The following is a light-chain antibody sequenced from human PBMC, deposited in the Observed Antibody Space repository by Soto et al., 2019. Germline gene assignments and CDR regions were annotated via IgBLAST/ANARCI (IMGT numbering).Light chain of an antibody. CDR3: HQYNNWPWT. Sequence: ETVMTQSPVTLSVSPVDTATLSCRASQRVSSHLAWYQQKPGQAPRLLIYAASTRATGIPVRFSGSGSETEFTLTIRSLQSEDFALYYCHQYNNWPWTFGGGTKVDIK. V-gene: IGKV3-15*01. CDR2: AAS. J-gene: IGKJ4*01. CDR1: QRVSSH.